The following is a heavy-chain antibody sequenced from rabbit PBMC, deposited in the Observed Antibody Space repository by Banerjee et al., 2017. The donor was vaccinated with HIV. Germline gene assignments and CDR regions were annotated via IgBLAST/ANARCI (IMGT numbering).Heavy chain of an antibody. CDR1: GFDFRSGYD. V-gene: IGHV1S45*01. CDR2: IYTSSDRT. J-gene: IGHJ4*01. CDR3: ARDLVAVIGWNFNL. D-gene: IGHD1-1*01. Sequence: QEQLVESGGGLVQPEGSLTLTCKASGFDFRSGYDMCWVRQAPGKGLEWIGCIYTSSDRTFYATWAKGRFTISKTSSTTVTLQMTSLTAADTATYFCARDLVAVIGWNFNLWGQGTLVTVS.